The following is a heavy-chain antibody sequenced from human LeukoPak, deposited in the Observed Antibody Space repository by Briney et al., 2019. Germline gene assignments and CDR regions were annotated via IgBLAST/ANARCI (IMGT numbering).Heavy chain of an antibody. D-gene: IGHD3-22*01. V-gene: IGHV4-4*09. J-gene: IGHJ4*02. CDR1: AASISNYY. CDR3: ASPRSGYRYTFDY. CDR2: ISTSGST. Sequence: SETLSLTCAVSAASISNYYWSWIRQAPGKGLEWIGYISTSGSTNYNPSLKSRVSISLDTSKNQFSLNLNFVTAADTAVYYCASPRSGYRYTFDYWGQGALATVSS.